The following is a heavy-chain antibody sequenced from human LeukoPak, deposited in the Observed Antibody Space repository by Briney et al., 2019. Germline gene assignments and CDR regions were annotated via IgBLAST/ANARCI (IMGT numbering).Heavy chain of an antibody. V-gene: IGHV3-30*01. CDR1: GFTFSSYA. CDR2: ISYDGSNK. CDR3: ARDHGGNSGLADY. J-gene: IGHJ4*02. D-gene: IGHD4-23*01. Sequence: GRSLRLSCAASGFTFSSYAMHWVRQAPGKGLEWVAVISYDGSNKYYADSVKGRFTISRDNSKNTLYPQMNSLRAEDTAVYYCARDHGGNSGLADYWGQGTLVTVSS.